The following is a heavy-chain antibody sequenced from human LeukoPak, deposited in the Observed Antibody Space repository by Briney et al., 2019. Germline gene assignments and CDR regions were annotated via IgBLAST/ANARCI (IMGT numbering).Heavy chain of an antibody. CDR1: GGSISRSSYY. CDR3: ARQNDRSHDY. CDR2: IYYSGTT. V-gene: IGHV4-39*01. D-gene: IGHD1-1*01. J-gene: IGHJ4*02. Sequence: SETLSLTRTVSGGSISRSSYYWGWIRQPPGKGLEWIGSIYYSGTTYSNPSLKSRVTISVDTSKNQFSLKLRSVTAADTAVYYCARQNDRSHDYWGQGTLVTVSS.